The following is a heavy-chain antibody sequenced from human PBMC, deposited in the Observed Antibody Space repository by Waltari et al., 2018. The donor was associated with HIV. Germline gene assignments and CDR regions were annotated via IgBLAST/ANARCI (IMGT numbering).Heavy chain of an antibody. Sequence: QITLKESGPTLVKPTQTLTLTCTFSGFSLSTSGVGVGWIRQPPGKALEWLALIYWNDDKRYSPSLKSRLTITKDTSKNQVVLTMTNMDPVDTATYYCAHRKGDCSSTSCYVPVDTAMVFDYWGQGTLVTVSS. CDR3: AHRKGDCSSTSCYVPVDTAMVFDY. CDR1: GFSLSTSGVG. CDR2: IYWNDDK. V-gene: IGHV2-5*01. D-gene: IGHD2-2*01. J-gene: IGHJ4*02.